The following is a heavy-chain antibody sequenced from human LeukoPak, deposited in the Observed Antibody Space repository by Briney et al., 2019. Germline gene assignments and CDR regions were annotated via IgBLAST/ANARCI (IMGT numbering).Heavy chain of an antibody. J-gene: IGHJ6*03. D-gene: IGHD6-13*01. Sequence: SETLSLTCTVSGGSISSSSYYWGWIRQPPGKGLEWIGSIYYSGSTYYNPSLKSRVTMSVDTSKNQFSLKLSSVTAADAAVYYRAKGYYYMDVWGKGTTVTISS. CDR1: GGSISSSSYY. CDR2: IYYSGST. V-gene: IGHV4-39*01. CDR3: AKGYYYMDV.